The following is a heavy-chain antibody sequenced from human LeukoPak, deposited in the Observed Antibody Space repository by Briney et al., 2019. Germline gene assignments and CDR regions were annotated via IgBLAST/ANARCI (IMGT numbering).Heavy chain of an antibody. CDR1: GYSFTSYW. CDR2: IYPGDSDT. CDR3: ARVIDSSGYPRGYFDY. J-gene: IGHJ4*02. V-gene: IGHV5-51*01. D-gene: IGHD3-22*01. Sequence: GESLKISCKGSGYSFTSYWIGWVRQMPGKGLEWMGIIYPGDSDTRYSPSFQGQVTISADKSISTAYLQWSSLKASDTAMYYCARVIDSSGYPRGYFDYWGQGTLVTVSS.